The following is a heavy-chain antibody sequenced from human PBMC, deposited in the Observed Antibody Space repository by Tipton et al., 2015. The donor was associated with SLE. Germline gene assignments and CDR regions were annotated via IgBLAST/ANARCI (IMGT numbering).Heavy chain of an antibody. CDR3: ATSASIVDRPFDY. Sequence: SLRLSCGASGFTFSSYAMGWVRQAPGKGLEWVASISGSSGTTYYADSVKGRFTISRDKSTNTLNLQMNSLRAEDTALYYCATSASIVDRPFDYWGQGTLVTVSS. J-gene: IGHJ4*02. D-gene: IGHD6-6*01. V-gene: IGHV3-23*01. CDR2: ISGSSGTT. CDR1: GFTFSSYA.